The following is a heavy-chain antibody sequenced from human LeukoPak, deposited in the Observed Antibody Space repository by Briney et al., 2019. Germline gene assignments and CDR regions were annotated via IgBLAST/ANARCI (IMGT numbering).Heavy chain of an antibody. V-gene: IGHV3-74*01. Sequence: GGSLRLSCAASGFTFRSYWMHWVRQAPGKGLVWVSRINSDGSSTSYADSVKGRFTISRDNAKNTLYLQMNSLRAEDTSVYYCASACAPGMAVAAGYYYYGMDVWGQGTTVTVSS. D-gene: IGHD6-19*01. CDR3: ASACAPGMAVAAGYYYYGMDV. CDR2: INSDGSST. J-gene: IGHJ6*02. CDR1: GFTFRSYW.